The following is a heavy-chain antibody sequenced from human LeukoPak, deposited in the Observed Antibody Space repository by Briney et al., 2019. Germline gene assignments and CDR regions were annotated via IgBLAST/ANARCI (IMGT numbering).Heavy chain of an antibody. V-gene: IGHV3-11*01. D-gene: IGHD2-2*01. Sequence: GGSLRLSCAASGFTFSDYYMSWIRQAPGKGLEWVSYISSSGSTIYYADSVKGRFTISRDNAKNSLYLQMNSLRAEDTAVYYCARVSCSSTSCYFGYYYYYMDVWGKGTTVTVSS. J-gene: IGHJ6*03. CDR3: ARVSCSSTSCYFGYYYYYMDV. CDR1: GFTFSDYY. CDR2: ISSSGSTI.